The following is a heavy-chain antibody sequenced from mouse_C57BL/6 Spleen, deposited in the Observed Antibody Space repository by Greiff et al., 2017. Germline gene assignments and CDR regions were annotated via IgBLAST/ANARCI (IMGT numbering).Heavy chain of an antibody. CDR2: IDPSDSYT. Sequence: VQLQQPGAELVKPGASVKLSCKASGYTFTSYWMQWVKQRPGQGLEWIGEIDPSDSYTNYNQKFKGKATLTVDTSSSTAYMQLSSLTSEDSAVDYCARSQAHRYFDYWGQGTTLTVSS. CDR1: GYTFTSYW. J-gene: IGHJ2*01. D-gene: IGHD3-2*02. CDR3: ARSQAHRYFDY. V-gene: IGHV1-50*01.